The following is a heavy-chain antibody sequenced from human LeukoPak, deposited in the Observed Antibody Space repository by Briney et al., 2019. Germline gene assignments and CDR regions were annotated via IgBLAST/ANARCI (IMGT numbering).Heavy chain of an antibody. CDR3: ARDKQHRYRRYFDH. CDR1: GDSISTYH. V-gene: IGHV4-59*01. CDR2: MQSNGNS. Sequence: SETLSLTCTVSGDSISTYHWNWIRKPPGKGLEWIGYMQSNGNSKYNPSLRSRVTIFIDTSKSQVALILSSVTAADTAVYYCARDKQHRYRRYFDHWGQGALVTVSS. J-gene: IGHJ4*02. D-gene: IGHD1/OR15-1a*01.